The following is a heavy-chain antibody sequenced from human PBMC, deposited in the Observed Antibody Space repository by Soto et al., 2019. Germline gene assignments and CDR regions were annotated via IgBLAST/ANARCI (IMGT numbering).Heavy chain of an antibody. CDR2: INHSGST. J-gene: IGHJ4*02. CDR3: ARTGLHYYFDY. Sequence: PSETLSLTCAVYGGSFTGYYWSWIRQPPGKGLEWIGEINHSGSTNYNPSLKSRVTISVDTSKNQFSLKLSSVTAADTAVYYCARTGLHYYFDYWGQGTLVTVSS. CDR1: GGSFTGYY. V-gene: IGHV4-34*01. D-gene: IGHD4-4*01.